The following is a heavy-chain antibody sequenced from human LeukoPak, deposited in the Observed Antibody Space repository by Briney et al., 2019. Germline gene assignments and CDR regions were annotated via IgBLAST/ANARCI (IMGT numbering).Heavy chain of an antibody. CDR3: ARVPRAVAGNGYYYYYMDV. CDR1: EFTFSVYW. J-gene: IGHJ6*03. V-gene: IGHV3-7*03. Sequence: AGGSLRLSCAASEFTFSVYWMSWVRQAPGKGLEWVANINQDGSEKYYVDSVKGRFTISRDNAKNSLYLQMNSLRSEDTAVYYCARVPRAVAGNGYYYYYMDVWGKGTTVTISS. CDR2: INQDGSEK. D-gene: IGHD6-19*01.